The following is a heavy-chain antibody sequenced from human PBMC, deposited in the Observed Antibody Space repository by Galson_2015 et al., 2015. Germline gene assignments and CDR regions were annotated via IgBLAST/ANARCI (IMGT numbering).Heavy chain of an antibody. D-gene: IGHD3-10*01. CDR3: ARDGVGGQGWFDP. CDR2: ISSSGGFI. CDR1: GFTFSSYE. J-gene: IGHJ5*02. V-gene: IGHV3-48*03. Sequence: SLRLSCAASGFTFSSYEMNWVRQAPGKGLEWVSYISSSGGFIYYADSVKGRFTISRYNARNSLYLQMNSLRAEGTAVYHCARDGVGGQGWFDPWGQATLVTVSS.